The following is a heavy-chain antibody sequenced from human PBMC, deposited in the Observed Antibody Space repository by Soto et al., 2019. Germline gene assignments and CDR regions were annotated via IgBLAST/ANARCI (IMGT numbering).Heavy chain of an antibody. CDR2: IIPIFGTA. CDR1: GGTFSSYA. D-gene: IGHD2-15*01. J-gene: IGHJ6*02. Sequence: QVQLVQSGAAVKKPGSSVKVSCKASGGTFSSYAISWVRQAPGQGLEWMGGIIPIFGTANYAQKFQGRVTITADESTSTAYMELSSLRSEDTAVYYCARRYCSGDSCYYYGMDVWGQGTTVTVSS. V-gene: IGHV1-69*12. CDR3: ARRYCSGDSCYYYGMDV.